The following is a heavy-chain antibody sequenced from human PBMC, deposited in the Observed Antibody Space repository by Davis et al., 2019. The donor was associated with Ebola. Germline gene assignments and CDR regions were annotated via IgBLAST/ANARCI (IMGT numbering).Heavy chain of an antibody. CDR1: GGSFSDYY. V-gene: IGHV4-34*01. CDR2: INHSGST. CDR3: ARSQTTVVTGWFDP. Sequence: SETLSLTCAVYGGSFSDYYWSWIRQPPGKGLEWIGEINHSGSTNYNPSLKSRVTISVDTSKNQFSLKLSSVTAADTAVYYCARSQTTVVTGWFDPWGQGTLVTVSS. D-gene: IGHD4-23*01. J-gene: IGHJ5*02.